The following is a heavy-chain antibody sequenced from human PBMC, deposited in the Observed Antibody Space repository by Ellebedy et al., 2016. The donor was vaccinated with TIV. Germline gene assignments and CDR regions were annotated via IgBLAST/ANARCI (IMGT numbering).Heavy chain of an antibody. D-gene: IGHD3-16*01. CDR3: ARSHFGGSYGMDV. CDR1: GGPFSSYA. V-gene: IGHV1-69*04. CDR2: IIPIVGIA. Sequence: AASVKVSCKASGGPFSSYAISWVRQAPGQGLGWMGRIIPIVGIANYAQNFQGRVTITADKSTSTAYMELSSLRSEDTAVYYCARSHFGGSYGMDVWGQGTTVTVSS. J-gene: IGHJ6*02.